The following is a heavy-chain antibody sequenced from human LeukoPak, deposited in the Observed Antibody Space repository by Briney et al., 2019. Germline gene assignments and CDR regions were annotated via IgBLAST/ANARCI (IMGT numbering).Heavy chain of an antibody. J-gene: IGHJ6*02. V-gene: IGHV3-30*04. CDR1: GFTFSSYA. CDR2: ISYDGSNK. D-gene: IGHD6-19*01. Sequence: GRSLRLSCAASGFTFSSYAMHWVRQAPGKGLEWVAVISYDGSNKYYADSVKGRFTISRDNAKNSLYLQMNSLRAEDTAVYYCARDRYSSGWYVYYGMDVWGQGTTVTVSS. CDR3: ARDRYSSGWYVYYGMDV.